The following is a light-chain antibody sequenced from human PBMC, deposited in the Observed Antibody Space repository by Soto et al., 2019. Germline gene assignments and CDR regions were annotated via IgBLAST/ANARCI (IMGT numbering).Light chain of an antibody. CDR1: QSVISSH. V-gene: IGKV3-20*01. Sequence: PGERATLSCRASQSVISSHLAWYQQKPGQAPRLLIYGASSGATGIPDRFSGSGSGTDFTLTISRLEPEDFAVYYCQQYGSSWTFGQGTEVEIK. CDR3: QQYGSSWT. J-gene: IGKJ1*01. CDR2: GAS.